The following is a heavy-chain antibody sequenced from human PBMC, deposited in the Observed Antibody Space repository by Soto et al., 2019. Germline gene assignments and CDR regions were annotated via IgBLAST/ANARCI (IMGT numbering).Heavy chain of an antibody. CDR3: AKDASGTYYNWFDP. CDR2: LYNNGNT. J-gene: IGHJ5*02. Sequence: SETLSLTCTVSGGSISTYYWSWIRQPPGKGLEWIGFLYNNGNTKYNPSLQSRVTISLDASKNQFSLDLRSVTAADTAVYYCAKDASGTYYNWFDPWGQGILVIVSS. V-gene: IGHV4-59*01. CDR1: GGSISTYY. D-gene: IGHD3-10*01.